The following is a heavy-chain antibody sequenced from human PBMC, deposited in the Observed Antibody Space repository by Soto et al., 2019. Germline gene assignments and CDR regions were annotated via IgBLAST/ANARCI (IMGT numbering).Heavy chain of an antibody. CDR1: GGTFSIYA. Sequence: ASVKVSCKASGGTFSIYAISWVRQAPGQGLEWMGGIIPIFGTANYAQKFQGRVTITADESTSTAYMELSSLRSEDTAVYYCARSSVWFGELHYYYCGMDVWGQGTTVTVSS. CDR3: ARSSVWFGELHYYYCGMDV. D-gene: IGHD3-10*01. J-gene: IGHJ6*02. V-gene: IGHV1-69*13. CDR2: IIPIFGTA.